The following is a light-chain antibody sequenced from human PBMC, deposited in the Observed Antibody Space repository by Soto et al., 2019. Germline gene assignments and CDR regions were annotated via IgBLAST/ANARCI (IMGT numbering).Light chain of an antibody. V-gene: IGKV4-1*01. Sequence: DIGMTQSPDSLAVSLGEMATINIKSSHSPLYSSNNKDYLAWYQQKKGQPPKXXIYWASTRESGVPDRFSGSGYGTDFNLTISSLQAEDVAVYYCQEYYDTPYTFGPGTKVDIK. CDR3: QEYYDTPYT. CDR2: WAS. J-gene: IGKJ3*01. CDR1: HSPLYSSNNKDY.